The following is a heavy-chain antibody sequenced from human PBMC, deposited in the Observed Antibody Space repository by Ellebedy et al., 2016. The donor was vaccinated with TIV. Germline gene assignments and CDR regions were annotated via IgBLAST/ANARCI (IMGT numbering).Heavy chain of an antibody. CDR1: GFTFSSYS. J-gene: IGHJ3*02. Sequence: GESLKISXAASGFTFSSYSMNWVRQAPGKGLEWVSSISSSSSYIYYADSVKGRFTISRDNAKNSLYLQMNSLRAEDTAVYYCARPNYYDSSGYYYPDAFDIWGQGTMVTVSS. CDR2: ISSSSSYI. D-gene: IGHD3-22*01. CDR3: ARPNYYDSSGYYYPDAFDI. V-gene: IGHV3-21*01.